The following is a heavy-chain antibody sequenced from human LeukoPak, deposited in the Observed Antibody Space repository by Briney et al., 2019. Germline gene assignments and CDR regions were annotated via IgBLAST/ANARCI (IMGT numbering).Heavy chain of an antibody. CDR1: GLTFSNYG. Sequence: PGGSLRLSCAASGLTFSNYGMSWFHQAPGKGLEWVSGITGGFTPHYADSEKGRFTISRDNSRNTLYLHMNNLRAEDTAVYFCAKESFKALAGYLDSWGQGSLVTVSS. J-gene: IGHJ4*02. D-gene: IGHD6-19*01. CDR3: AKESFKALAGYLDS. CDR2: ITGGFTP. V-gene: IGHV3-23*01.